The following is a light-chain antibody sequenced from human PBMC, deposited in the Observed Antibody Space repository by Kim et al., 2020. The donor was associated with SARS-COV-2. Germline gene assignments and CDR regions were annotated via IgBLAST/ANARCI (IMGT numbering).Light chain of an antibody. Sequence: AIQLTQSPSSVSASVGDRVTITCRASQGISSALAWYQQKPGKAPKLLIYDASSLESGVPSRFSGSGSGTDFTLTISSLQPEDFATYYCQQFNNYPPGTFGQGTRLEIK. J-gene: IGKJ5*01. CDR2: DAS. CDR3: QQFNNYPPGT. V-gene: IGKV1D-13*01. CDR1: QGISSA.